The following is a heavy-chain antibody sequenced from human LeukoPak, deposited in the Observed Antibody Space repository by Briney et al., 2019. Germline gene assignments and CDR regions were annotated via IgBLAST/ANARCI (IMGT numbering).Heavy chain of an antibody. D-gene: IGHD3-22*01. J-gene: IGHJ4*02. CDR3: ARNNYYDSSGYYNY. Sequence: ASVKVSCKVSGYTLTELSMHWVRQAPGKGLEWMGWISAYNGNTNYAQKLQGRVTMTTDTSTSTAYMELRSLRSDDTAVYYCARNNYYDSSGYYNYWGQGTLVTVSS. CDR2: ISAYNGNT. V-gene: IGHV1-18*01. CDR1: GYTLTELS.